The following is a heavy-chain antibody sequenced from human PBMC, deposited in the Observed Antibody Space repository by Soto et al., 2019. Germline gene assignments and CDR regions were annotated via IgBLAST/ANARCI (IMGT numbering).Heavy chain of an antibody. Sequence: QITLKESGPTLVKPTQTLTLTCTFSGFSLSTSGVGVGWIRQPPGKALEWLTFIYWDDDKRNSPFLKSRLTITKDTSKNQVVLTMTNMDPVDTATYYCAHLVVAVITSYFDSWGQGTLVTVSS. V-gene: IGHV2-5*02. CDR2: IYWDDDK. CDR3: AHLVVAVITSYFDS. D-gene: IGHD2-15*01. J-gene: IGHJ4*02. CDR1: GFSLSTSGVG.